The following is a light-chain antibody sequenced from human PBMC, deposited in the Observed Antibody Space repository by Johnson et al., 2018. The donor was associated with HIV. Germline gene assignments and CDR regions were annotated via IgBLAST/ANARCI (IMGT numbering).Light chain of an antibody. Sequence: QPVLTQPPSVSAAPGQKVTISCSGSSSNIGNNYVSWYQQVPGAAHKLLIYDNNRRPSGIPDRFSGSTSGTSATLGITGLQTGDEADYYCGTWGSSLSAEVFETGTKVTVL. CDR3: GTWGSSLSAEV. CDR2: DNN. V-gene: IGLV1-51*01. J-gene: IGLJ1*01. CDR1: SSNIGNNY.